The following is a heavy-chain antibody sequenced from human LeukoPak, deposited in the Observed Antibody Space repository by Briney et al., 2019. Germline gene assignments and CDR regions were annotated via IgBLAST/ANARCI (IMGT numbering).Heavy chain of an antibody. D-gene: IGHD3-9*01. CDR3: AEGTTGGRYFDWLSTYFDY. CDR1: GFTFSSSA. J-gene: IGHJ4*02. Sequence: KTGGSLRLSCAASGFTFSSSAMSWVRQAPGEGLEWVSVISGSGGSTYFADSVKGRFTISRDNSRNTLYLQMNSLRAEDTALYYCAEGTTGGRYFDWLSTYFDYWGQGTLVTVSS. CDR2: ISGSGGST. V-gene: IGHV3-23*01.